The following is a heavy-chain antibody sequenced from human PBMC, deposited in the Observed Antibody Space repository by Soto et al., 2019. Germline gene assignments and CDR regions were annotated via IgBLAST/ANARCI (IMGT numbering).Heavy chain of an antibody. CDR1: GFTFSSYG. V-gene: IGHV3-33*01. CDR3: ARDLSRGYSYGSDY. J-gene: IGHJ4*02. D-gene: IGHD5-18*01. CDR2: IWYDGSNK. Sequence: QVPLVESGGGVVQPGRSLRLSCAASGFTFSSYGMHWVRQAPGKGLEGVAAIWYDGSNKYYADSVNGRFTISRDNSKNTLYLQMNSLRAEDTAVYYCARDLSRGYSYGSDYWGQGTLVTVSS.